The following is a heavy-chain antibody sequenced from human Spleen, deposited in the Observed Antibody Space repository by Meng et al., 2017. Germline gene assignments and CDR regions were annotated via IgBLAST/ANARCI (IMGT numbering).Heavy chain of an antibody. CDR1: GYTFSSYY. V-gene: IGHV1-46*01. CDR2: VNPSGGST. D-gene: IGHD1-1*01. J-gene: IGHJ6*02. Sequence: ASVKVSCKASGYTFSSYYMHWVRQAPGQGLEWMGIVNPSGGSTTYAEKFQGRVTMTRDTSTSTVYMELSSLRSEDTAVYYCARINRYNYYGGLDVWGQGTTVTVSS. CDR3: ARINRYNYYGGLDV.